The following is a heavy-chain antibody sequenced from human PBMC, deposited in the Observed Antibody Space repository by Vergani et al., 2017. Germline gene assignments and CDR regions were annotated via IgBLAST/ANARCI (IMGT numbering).Heavy chain of an antibody. CDR1: GYSFNNYA. CDR2: INPTTGNP. CDR3: ARAKRGRLAVGATDS. V-gene: IGHV7-4-1*01. Sequence: QVQLVQSGAAVKKPGASVKVSCKASGYSFNNYAIHWVRQAPGQGLEWMGWINPTTGNPTYARAFTGRFVFSLDTSISTAYLQIGSLKAEDTAVYFCARAKRGRLAVGATDSWGQGTLLTVSS. D-gene: IGHD6-19*01. J-gene: IGHJ4*02.